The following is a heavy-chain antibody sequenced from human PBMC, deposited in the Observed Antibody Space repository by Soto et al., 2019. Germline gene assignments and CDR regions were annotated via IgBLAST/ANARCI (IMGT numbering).Heavy chain of an antibody. Sequence: QGQLVQSGAEVEKPGASVKVSCKASGYTFTSYEINWVRQATGQGLEWMGWMNPSSGNTGYAQKFQGRLTMTRNTAITTAYMELNNLNSEDPAVYYCVRGTSGMDVWGQGTTVTVSS. CDR3: VRGTSGMDV. CDR1: GYTFTSYE. J-gene: IGHJ6*02. CDR2: MNPSSGNT. V-gene: IGHV1-8*01.